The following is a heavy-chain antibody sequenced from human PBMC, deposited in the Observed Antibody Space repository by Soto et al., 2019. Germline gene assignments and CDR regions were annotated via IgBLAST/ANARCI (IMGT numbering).Heavy chain of an antibody. Sequence: QVQLVQSGAEVKKPGSSVKVSCKASGGTFSSYTISWVRQAPGQGLEWMGRIIPILGIANYAQKFQGRVTITADKSTSTAYMELSSLRSEDTAVYYCARVFYYGSGSYFDLWGRGTLVTVSS. CDR1: GGTFSSYT. J-gene: IGHJ2*01. V-gene: IGHV1-69*02. CDR2: IIPILGIA. D-gene: IGHD3-10*01. CDR3: ARVFYYGSGSYFDL.